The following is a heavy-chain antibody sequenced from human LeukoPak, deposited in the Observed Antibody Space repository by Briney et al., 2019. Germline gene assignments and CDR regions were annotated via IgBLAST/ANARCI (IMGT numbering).Heavy chain of an antibody. D-gene: IGHD3-10*01. V-gene: IGHV3-7*03. CDR2: IKEDESEI. J-gene: IGHJ3*02. CDR1: GLTLSRYW. Sequence: QPGGSLRLSCVASGLTLSRYWMHWVRQSPGKGLEWVAIIKEDESEIYYVDSVKGRFTISRDNAKNSLYLQMNSLRAEDTAVYYCARVMDGSGSYFPHRGAFDIWGQGTMVTVSS. CDR3: ARVMDGSGSYFPHRGAFDI.